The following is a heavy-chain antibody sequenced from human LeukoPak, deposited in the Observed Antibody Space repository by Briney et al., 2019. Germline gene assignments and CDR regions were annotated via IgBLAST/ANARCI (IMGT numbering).Heavy chain of an antibody. V-gene: IGHV3-23*01. CDR3: AKGGYYDILTGYYRGLYFDY. D-gene: IGHD3-9*01. Sequence: GGSLRLSCAASGFTFSSYAMGWVRQAPGKGLEWVSAISGSGGSTYYADSVKGRFTISRDNSKNTLYLQMNSLRAEDTAVYYCAKGGYYDILTGYYRGLYFDYWGQGTLVTVSS. J-gene: IGHJ4*02. CDR1: GFTFSSYA. CDR2: ISGSGGST.